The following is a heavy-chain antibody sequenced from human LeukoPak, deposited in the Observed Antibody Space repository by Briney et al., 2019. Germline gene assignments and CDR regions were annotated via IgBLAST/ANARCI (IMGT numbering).Heavy chain of an antibody. CDR2: ISGSGGST. CDR3: ARVIRAAPGKGYFDY. Sequence: PGGSLRLSCATSGFIFSTYALSWVRQAPGKGLEWASSISGSGGSTYHADSVTGRFTISRDSSKNTLYLQMNSLRAEDTAIYYCARVIRAAPGKGYFDYWGQGTLVTVSS. D-gene: IGHD6-13*01. J-gene: IGHJ4*02. CDR1: GFIFSTYA. V-gene: IGHV3-23*01.